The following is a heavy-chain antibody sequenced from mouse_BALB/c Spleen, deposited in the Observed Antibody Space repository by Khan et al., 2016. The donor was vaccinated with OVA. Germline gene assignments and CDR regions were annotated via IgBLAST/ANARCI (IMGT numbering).Heavy chain of an antibody. D-gene: IGHD2-10*01. CDR2: INTYTGEP. J-gene: IGHJ4*01. V-gene: IGHV9-3-1*01. CDR1: GYTFTNYG. CDR3: ARPPYFFYVWDY. Sequence: QIQLVQSGPELKKPGETVKISCKASGYTFTNYGMNWVKQAPGKGLKWMGWINTYTGEPTYADDFKGRFAFSLETSASTAYLQINNLKNEDTATYFCARPPYFFYVWDYWGHFTSVTVSS.